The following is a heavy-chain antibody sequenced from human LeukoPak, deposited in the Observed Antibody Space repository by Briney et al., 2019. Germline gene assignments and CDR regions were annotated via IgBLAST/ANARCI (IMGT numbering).Heavy chain of an antibody. V-gene: IGHV1-2*02. Sequence: ASVKVSCKASGYTFTDYFIHWVRQAPGQGLEWMGWMNPNSGGTNYAQKFQGSVTMTRDTSISTAYMEVSRLKSDDTAVYYCARGGTPLFYYYMDVWGKGTTVTVS. J-gene: IGHJ6*03. CDR3: ARGGTPLFYYYMDV. CDR1: GYTFTDYF. CDR2: MNPNSGGT. D-gene: IGHD2-15*01.